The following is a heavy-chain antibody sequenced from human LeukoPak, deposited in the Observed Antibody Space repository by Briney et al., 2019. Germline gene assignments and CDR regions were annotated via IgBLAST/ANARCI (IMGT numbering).Heavy chain of an antibody. J-gene: IGHJ3*02. CDR1: GYTLNSYA. CDR3: ARGTTGSHDAFDI. D-gene: IGHD1-1*01. V-gene: IGHV1-18*01. CDR2: ISTYTGYT. Sequence: GASVKVSCKASGYTLNSYAINWVRQAPGQGLEWMGWISTYTGYTNYAQKLQGRVTMTTATSSSTAYVELRSLRSDDTAFYYCARGTTGSHDAFDIWGQGTMVTVSS.